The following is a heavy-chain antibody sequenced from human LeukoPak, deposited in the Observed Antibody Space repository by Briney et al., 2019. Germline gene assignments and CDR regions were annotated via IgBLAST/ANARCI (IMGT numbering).Heavy chain of an antibody. J-gene: IGHJ4*02. CDR2: ISSNGGST. V-gene: IGHV3-64*01. CDR1: GFTFSTYP. D-gene: IGHD3-22*01. Sequence: PGGSLRLSCAASGFTFSTYPMHWVRQAPGKGLEYVSAISSNGGSTFYANSVKGRFTISRDNSKNTLYLQMNSLRAEDTAVYYCARDKISGYYSHFDYWGQGTLVTVSS. CDR3: ARDKISGYYSHFDY.